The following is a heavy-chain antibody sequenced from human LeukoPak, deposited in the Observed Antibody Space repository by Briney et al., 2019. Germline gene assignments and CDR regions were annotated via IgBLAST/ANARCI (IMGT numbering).Heavy chain of an antibody. J-gene: IGHJ1*01. Sequence: GGSLRLSCAASGLTVSRSYMNWVRQAPGKGLEWVSVIYAGGSTYYTDSVKGRFTISRDNAKSSLYLQMNTLRAEDTAVYYCVRDGAVVTSGSYPWRYFQYWGLGTLVTVSS. V-gene: IGHV3-66*01. CDR1: GLTVSRSY. CDR3: VRDGAVVTSGSYPWRYFQY. D-gene: IGHD3-10*01. CDR2: IYAGGST.